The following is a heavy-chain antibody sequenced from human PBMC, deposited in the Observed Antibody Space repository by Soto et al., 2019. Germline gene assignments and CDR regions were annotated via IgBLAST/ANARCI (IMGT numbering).Heavy chain of an antibody. J-gene: IGHJ6*02. Sequence: GGSLRLSCAASGFTFSSYGMHWVRQAPGKGLEWVAVIWYDGSNKYYADSVKGRFTISRDNSKNTLYLQMNSLRAEDTAVYYCARDTSSRIQLWAARDVWGQGTTVTVSS. V-gene: IGHV3-33*08. CDR1: GFTFSSYG. CDR2: IWYDGSNK. CDR3: ARDTSSRIQLWAARDV. D-gene: IGHD5-18*01.